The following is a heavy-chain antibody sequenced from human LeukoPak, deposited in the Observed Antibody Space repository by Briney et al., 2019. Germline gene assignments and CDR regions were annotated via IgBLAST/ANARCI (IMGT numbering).Heavy chain of an antibody. CDR3: ARDQGLTAPPPYGLDV. CDR1: GGTFSSSA. CDR2: IIPVLNIT. Sequence: SVKVSCKTSGGTFSSSAITWVRQAPGQGLEWMGRIIPVLNITTYAQKFQGSVTITADTSTSTVYMELSSLRSEEMAVYYCARDQGLTAPPPYGLDVWGQGTTVIVSS. J-gene: IGHJ6*02. V-gene: IGHV1-69*04. D-gene: IGHD5-18*01.